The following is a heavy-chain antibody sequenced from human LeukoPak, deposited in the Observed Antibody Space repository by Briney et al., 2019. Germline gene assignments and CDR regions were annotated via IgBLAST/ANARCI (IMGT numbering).Heavy chain of an antibody. CDR2: ISPDSGGT. CDR3: ARIQGNGDYRDY. D-gene: IGHD4-17*01. Sequence: ASVKVSCKASGYTFTSYYIHWVRQAPGQGLEWMGWISPDSGGTNYAQKFQGRVTMTRDTSISTAYMELRRLTSDDTAVYYCARIQGNGDYRDYWGQGTLVTVSS. J-gene: IGHJ4*02. CDR1: GYTFTSYY. V-gene: IGHV1-2*02.